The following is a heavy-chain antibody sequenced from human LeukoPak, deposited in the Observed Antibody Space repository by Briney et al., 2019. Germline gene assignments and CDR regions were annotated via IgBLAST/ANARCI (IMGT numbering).Heavy chain of an antibody. CDR3: ARDSGWNDDYDAFDI. Sequence: SVKVSCKASGGTFSSYAISWVRQAPGQGLEWMGGIIPIFGTANYAQKFQGRVTITADESTSTAYMELSSMRSEDTAVYYCARDSGWNDDYDAFDIWGQGTMVTVSS. J-gene: IGHJ3*02. V-gene: IGHV1-69*13. D-gene: IGHD1-1*01. CDR2: IIPIFGTA. CDR1: GGTFSSYA.